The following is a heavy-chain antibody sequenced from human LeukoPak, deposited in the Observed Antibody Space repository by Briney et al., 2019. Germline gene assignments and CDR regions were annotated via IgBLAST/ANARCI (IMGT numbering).Heavy chain of an antibody. CDR3: ARGRYGGDH. CDR2: ISVHNGNT. CDR1: GYTFTGFE. D-gene: IGHD4/OR15-4a*01. Sequence: ASVKVSCKTSGYTFTGFEVTWVRQAPGQGLEWVGTISVHNGNTIFAQKLQGRVTLTTDTSTNTAFMDLRSLRSDDTAVYYCARGRYGGDHWGQGTLVIVSS. J-gene: IGHJ4*02. V-gene: IGHV1-18*01.